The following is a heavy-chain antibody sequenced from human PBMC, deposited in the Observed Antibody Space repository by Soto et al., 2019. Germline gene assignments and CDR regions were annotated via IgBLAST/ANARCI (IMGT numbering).Heavy chain of an antibody. V-gene: IGHV4-59*01. CDR3: AKCPWEIGYLHYYYMDV. Sequence: SETLSLTCTVSGGSLSSYYWSWIRQPPWKGLEWIGHISHSGSTSYNPSLKSRVTVSLDTSKNQFSLKVRSVTAADTAVYYCAKCPWEIGYLHYYYMDVWGKGTTVTVSS. CDR2: ISHSGST. D-gene: IGHD1-26*01. J-gene: IGHJ6*03. CDR1: GGSLSSYY.